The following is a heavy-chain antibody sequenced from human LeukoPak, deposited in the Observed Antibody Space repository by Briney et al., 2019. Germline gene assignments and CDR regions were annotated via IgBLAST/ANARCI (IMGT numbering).Heavy chain of an antibody. D-gene: IGHD5-24*01. CDR1: GFPFSSYW. J-gene: IGHJ4*02. CDR3: TRVGYIDEGIDY. V-gene: IGHV3-7*04. Sequence: GGSLRLSCVASGFPFSSYWMTWVRQAPGKGLEWVANIKQDGSKKSYVDSVKGRFTISRDSAKNSLYLQMNSLRAKDTAIYYCTRVGYIDEGIDYWGQGTLVTVSS. CDR2: IKQDGSKK.